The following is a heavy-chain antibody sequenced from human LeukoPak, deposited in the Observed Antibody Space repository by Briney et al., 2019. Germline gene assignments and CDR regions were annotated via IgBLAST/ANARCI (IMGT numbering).Heavy chain of an antibody. CDR1: GYTFTSNY. CDR2: IYPRDGST. CDR3: VRDQEGFDY. J-gene: IGHJ4*02. V-gene: IGHV1-46*01. Sequence: GASVKVSCKASGYTFTSNYIHWVRQAPGQGLEWMGMIYPRDGSTSYAQKFQGRVTVTRDTSTSTVHMELSGLRSEDTAVYYCVRDQEGFDYWGQGTLVTVSP.